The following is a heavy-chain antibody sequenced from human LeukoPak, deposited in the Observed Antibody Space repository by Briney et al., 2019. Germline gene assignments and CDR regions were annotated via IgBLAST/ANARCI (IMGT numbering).Heavy chain of an antibody. D-gene: IGHD3-22*01. Sequence: SETLSLTCTVSGGSISSYYWSWIRQPPGKGLEWIGYIYYSGSTNYNPSLKSRVTISVDTSKNQFSLKLSSVTAADTAVYYCARDRYYYDSSGYYIFDYWGQGTLVTVSS. CDR1: GGSISSYY. J-gene: IGHJ4*02. V-gene: IGHV4-59*12. CDR2: IYYSGST. CDR3: ARDRYYYDSSGYYIFDY.